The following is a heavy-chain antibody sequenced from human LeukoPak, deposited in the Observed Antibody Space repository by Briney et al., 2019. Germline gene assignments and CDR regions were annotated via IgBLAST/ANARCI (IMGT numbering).Heavy chain of an antibody. Sequence: KISQTLSLTCAVSGGSISSGGYSWSWIRQPPGKGLEWIGYIYHSGSTYYNPSLKSRVTISVDRSKNQFSLKLSSVTAADTAVYYCARGPHDYGDYSDYWGQGTLVTVSS. CDR1: GGSISSGGYS. CDR2: IYHSGST. D-gene: IGHD4-17*01. CDR3: ARGPHDYGDYSDY. J-gene: IGHJ4*02. V-gene: IGHV4-30-2*01.